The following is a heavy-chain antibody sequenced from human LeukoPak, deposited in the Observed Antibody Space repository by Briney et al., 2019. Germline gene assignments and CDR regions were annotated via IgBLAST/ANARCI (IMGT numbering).Heavy chain of an antibody. CDR1: GFTFNTYS. CDR2: ISSSGSNT. CDR3: VKDRPCTTCFPSDY. Sequence: PGGSLRLSCGASGFTFNTYSMSWVRQAPGKGLEWVSSISSSGSNTYYGDSVKGRFTISRDNSKNTVSLQMNSLRADDTAVYYRVKDRPCTTCFPSDYWGQGTLVTVSS. V-gene: IGHV3-23*01. J-gene: IGHJ4*02. D-gene: IGHD2-2*01.